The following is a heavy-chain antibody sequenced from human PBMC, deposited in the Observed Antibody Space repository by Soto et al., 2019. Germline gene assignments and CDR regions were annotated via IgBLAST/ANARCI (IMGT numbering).Heavy chain of an antibody. D-gene: IGHD3-22*01. V-gene: IGHV1-69*13. CDR2: IIPIFGTA. CDR1: GGTFSSYR. J-gene: IGHJ3*02. CDR3: ASWAGYYYDSSGYYLDAFDI. Sequence: SVKVSCKASGGTFSSYRINWVRQAPGQGLEWMGGIIPIFGTANYAQKFQGRVTITADESTSTAYMELSSLRSEDTAVYYCASWAGYYYDSSGYYLDAFDIWGQGTMVTVS.